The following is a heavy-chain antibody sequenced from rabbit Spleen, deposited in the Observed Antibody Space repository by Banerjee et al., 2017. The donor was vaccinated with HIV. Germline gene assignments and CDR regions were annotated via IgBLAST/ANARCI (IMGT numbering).Heavy chain of an antibody. CDR3: ARDGAGGSYFAL. Sequence: QLEESAGGLVQPGGSLKLSCKASGFTLNNYYMNWVRQAPAKGLEWIGYIDPVFGITYYANWVNGRFSISRENAQSTVFLQMASLTAADTAAYFCARDGAGGSYFALWGQGPRVTVS. D-gene: IGHD8-1*01. CDR2: IDPVFGIT. CDR1: GFTLNNYY. V-gene: IGHV1S7*01. J-gene: IGHJ4*01.